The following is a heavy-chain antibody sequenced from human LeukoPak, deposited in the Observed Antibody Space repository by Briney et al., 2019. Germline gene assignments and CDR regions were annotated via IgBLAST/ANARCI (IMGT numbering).Heavy chain of an antibody. Sequence: ASVKVSCKASGYTFTSYGISWVRQAPGQGLEWMGWISAYNGNTNYAQKLQGRVTMTTDTSTSTAYMELSSLRSEDTAVYYCARQRSSGHFDYWGQGTLVTVSS. J-gene: IGHJ4*02. CDR1: GYTFTSYG. CDR2: ISAYNGNT. V-gene: IGHV1-18*01. CDR3: ARQRSSGHFDY. D-gene: IGHD3-22*01.